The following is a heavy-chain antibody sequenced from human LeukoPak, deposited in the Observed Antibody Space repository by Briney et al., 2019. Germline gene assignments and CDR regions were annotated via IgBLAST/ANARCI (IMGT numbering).Heavy chain of an antibody. Sequence: GGSLRLSCAASGFTFSTCSMNWVRQAPGKGLEWVAYIRSSGDTIYYADSVKGRFTISRDVAKSSLYLQMNSLRDEDTAVYYCARDPEALDYWGQGTLVTVSS. V-gene: IGHV3-48*02. CDR1: GFTFSTCS. CDR3: ARDPEALDY. J-gene: IGHJ4*02. CDR2: IRSSGDTI.